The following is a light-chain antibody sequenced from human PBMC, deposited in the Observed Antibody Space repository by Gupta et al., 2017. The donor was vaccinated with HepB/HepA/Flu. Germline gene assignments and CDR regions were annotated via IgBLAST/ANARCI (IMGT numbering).Light chain of an antibody. J-gene: IGKJ4*01. CDR3: QQFNSYSLT. V-gene: IGKV1-5*03. CDR2: KAS. Sequence: DIKMTPSPSTLSASVGDRVTLPCRASQSIGISLAWYQQKPGKAPNLLIYKASSLQSGVPSRFSGSGSGTEFTLTISSLQPDDFATYYCQQFNSYSLTFGGGTKVEI. CDR1: QSIGIS.